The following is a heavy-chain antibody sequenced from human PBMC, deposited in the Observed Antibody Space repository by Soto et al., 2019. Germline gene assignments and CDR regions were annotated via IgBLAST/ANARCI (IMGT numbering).Heavy chain of an antibody. V-gene: IGHV3-15*01. CDR3: TTDVTGSYGGDY. D-gene: IGHD3-10*01. CDR1: GLTFSGAW. J-gene: IGHJ4*02. Sequence: EVQLVQSGGNLVNPGGSLTLSCATSGLTFSGAWLSWVRQAPGKELEWVGRIKGKVEGGATDYAAPVKGRFVISRDYSKETLYLQINSLKTEDTAVYFCTTDVTGSYGGDYWGQGTPVTVSS. CDR2: IKGKVEGGAT.